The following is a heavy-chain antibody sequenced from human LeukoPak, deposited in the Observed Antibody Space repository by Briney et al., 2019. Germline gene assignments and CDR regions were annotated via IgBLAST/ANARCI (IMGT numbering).Heavy chain of an antibody. CDR3: NTYRYNYDSSGVDY. CDR2: ISSSSSTI. D-gene: IGHD3-22*01. J-gene: IGHJ4*02. V-gene: IGHV3-48*04. CDR1: GFTFSSYS. Sequence: GGSLRLSCAASGFTFSSYSMNWVRQAPGKGLEWVSYISSSSSTIYYADSVKGRFTISRDNAKNSLYLQINSLKIEDTAVYYCNTYRYNYDSSGVDYWGQGTLVTVSS.